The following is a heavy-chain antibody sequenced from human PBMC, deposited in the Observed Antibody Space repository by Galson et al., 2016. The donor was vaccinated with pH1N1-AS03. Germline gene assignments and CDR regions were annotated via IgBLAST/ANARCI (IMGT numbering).Heavy chain of an antibody. J-gene: IGHJ3*02. Sequence: SLRLSCAASGFTFSKFEMNWVRQAPGKGLEWISYITGRGSPRHYADSVKGRFTISRDNAKNSLYLQMNSLRADDTALYYCTSLHGSNYGASPSPAFDIWGRGTMVTVSS. CDR2: ITGRGSPR. CDR3: TSLHGSNYGASPSPAFDI. D-gene: IGHD5-24*01. V-gene: IGHV3-48*03. CDR1: GFTFSKFE.